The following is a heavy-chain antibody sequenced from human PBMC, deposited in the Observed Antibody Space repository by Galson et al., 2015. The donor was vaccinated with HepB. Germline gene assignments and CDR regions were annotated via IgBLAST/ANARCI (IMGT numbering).Heavy chain of an antibody. J-gene: IGHJ6*02. CDR3: ARGGSFPYYYYGMDV. Sequence: QSGAEVKKPGESLRISCKGSGYSFTSYWISWVRQMPGKGLEWMGRIDPSDSYTNYSPSFQGHVTISADKSISTAYLQWSSLKASDTAMYYCARGGSFPYYYYGMDVWGQGTTVTVSS. CDR2: IDPSDSYT. CDR1: GYSFTSYW. D-gene: IGHD5-12*01. V-gene: IGHV5-10-1*01.